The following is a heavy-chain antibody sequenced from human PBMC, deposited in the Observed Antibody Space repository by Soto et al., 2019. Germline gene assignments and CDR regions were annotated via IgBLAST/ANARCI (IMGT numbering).Heavy chain of an antibody. Sequence: PGGSLRLSCTASGFTFGDYAMSWVRQAPGKGLEWVGFIRSKAYGWTTEYGASVKGRLTITKDTSKNKVVLTMTNMDPVDTATYYCAHRQGQGQWLVRRQVDWFDPWGQGTLVTVSS. D-gene: IGHD6-19*01. CDR1: GFTFGDYA. CDR3: AHRQGQGQWLVRRQVDWFDP. V-gene: IGHV3-49*04. J-gene: IGHJ5*02. CDR2: IRSKAYGWTT.